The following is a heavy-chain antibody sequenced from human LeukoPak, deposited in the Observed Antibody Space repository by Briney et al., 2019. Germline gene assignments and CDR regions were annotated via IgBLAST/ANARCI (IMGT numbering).Heavy chain of an antibody. J-gene: IGHJ3*02. V-gene: IGHV4-39*01. CDR2: IYYSGST. CDR3: AKSNGYGLIGI. D-gene: IGHD3-22*01. Sequence: PSETLSLTCTVSGGSISSSSYYWGWIRQPPGKGLEWIGSIYYSGSTYYNPSLKSRVTISVDTSKNQFSLKLSSVTAADTAVYYCAKSNGYGLIGIWGQGTMVTVSS. CDR1: GGSISSSSYY.